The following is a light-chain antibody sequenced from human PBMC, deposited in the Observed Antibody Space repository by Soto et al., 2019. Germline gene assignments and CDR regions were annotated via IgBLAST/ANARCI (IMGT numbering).Light chain of an antibody. J-gene: IGLJ3*02. V-gene: IGLV1-40*01. CDR2: SDT. Sequence: QSVLTQPPSVSGAPGQGVAISCTGTSSNLGAGHNVHWYQQLPETVPKLLIYSDTNRPSGFPYRFSASKSGTSAVLAITGLQAEYESDYFCQSYDNSLNGVVFGGGIKMTVL. CDR1: SSNLGAGHN. CDR3: QSYDNSLNGVV.